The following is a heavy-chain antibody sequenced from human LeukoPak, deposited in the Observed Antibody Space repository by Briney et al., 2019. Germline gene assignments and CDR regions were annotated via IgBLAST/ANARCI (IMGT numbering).Heavy chain of an antibody. V-gene: IGHV3-20*04. CDR2: INWNGGST. CDR1: GFTFDDYG. D-gene: IGHD5-12*01. CDR3: AKDSGYDSALFDY. J-gene: IGHJ4*02. Sequence: GGSLRLSCAASGFTFDDYGMSWVRQAPGKGLEWVSGINWNGGSTGYADSVKGRFTISRDNSKNTLYLQMNSLRAEDTAVYYCAKDSGYDSALFDYWGQGTLVTVSS.